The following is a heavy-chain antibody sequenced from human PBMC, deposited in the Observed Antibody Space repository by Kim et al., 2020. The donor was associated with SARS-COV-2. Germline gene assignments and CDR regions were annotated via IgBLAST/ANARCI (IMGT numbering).Heavy chain of an antibody. J-gene: IGHJ4*02. V-gene: IGHV4-39*07. CDR1: GGSIISSTHY. CDR3: VKVDEEFDN. CDR2: VSDDGKT. Sequence: SETLSLTCTASGGSIISSTHYWGWVRQAPGKGLEWIGSVSDDGKTWYDPSLKSRVTLPIDKSNNQFFLRLTSVTAADTAVYFCVKVDEEFDNWGQGTLV.